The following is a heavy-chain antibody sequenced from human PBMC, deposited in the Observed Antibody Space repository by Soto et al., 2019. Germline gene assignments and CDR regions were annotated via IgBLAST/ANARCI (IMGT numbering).Heavy chain of an antibody. CDR1: GFTFSSYW. D-gene: IGHD6-19*01. V-gene: IGHV3-7*01. CDR2: IKQDGSEK. CDR3: ARVEGAIHWAGAGKYYYYYYYMDV. J-gene: IGHJ6*03. Sequence: EVQLVESGGGLVQPGGSLRLSCAASGFTFSSYWMSWVRQAPGKGLEWVANIKQDGSEKYYVDSVKGRFTISRDNAKNSLYMQMNSLRAEDTAVYYCARVEGAIHWAGAGKYYYYYYYMDVWGKGTTVTVSS.